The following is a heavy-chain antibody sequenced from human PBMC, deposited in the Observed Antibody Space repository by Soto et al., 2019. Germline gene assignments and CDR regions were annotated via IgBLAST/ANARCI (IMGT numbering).Heavy chain of an antibody. V-gene: IGHV3-33*01. J-gene: IGHJ5*02. Sequence: QVQLVESGGGVVQPGGSLRLSCAASGFTFSSYGMHWVRQAPGKGLEWVAVIWYDGSNKYYADSVKGRFTISRDNSKNTLYLQMNSLRAEDTAVYYCARGGGGYENWFDPWGQGTLVTVSS. CDR3: ARGGGGYENWFDP. D-gene: IGHD5-12*01. CDR2: IWYDGSNK. CDR1: GFTFSSYG.